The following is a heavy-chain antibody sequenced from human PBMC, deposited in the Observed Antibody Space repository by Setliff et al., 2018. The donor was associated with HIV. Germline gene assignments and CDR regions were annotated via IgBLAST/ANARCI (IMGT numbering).Heavy chain of an antibody. V-gene: IGHV4-4*07. J-gene: IGHJ4*02. CDR1: ADYITSWH. CDR2: IHTSGKT. D-gene: IGHD3-10*01. Sequence: PSETLSLTCSVSADYITSWHWSWIRQPAGKGLEWIGRIHTSGKTDYSPSLKSRVAMSVDLSKNQFSLTLTSVTAADTAVYFCARGWFGGYYFDYWGQGTLVTVSS. CDR3: ARGWFGGYYFDY.